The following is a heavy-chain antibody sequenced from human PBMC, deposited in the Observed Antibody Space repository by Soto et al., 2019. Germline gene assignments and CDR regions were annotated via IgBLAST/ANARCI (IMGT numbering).Heavy chain of an antibody. D-gene: IGHD6-19*01. Sequence: SEILSLTCSVSGVSVSSGSFYWSWIRQPPGKGLEWIGFIYNTETFNYNPSLKSRVTLSVDASKHQFSLKLSSVTAADTAVYYCARVPLRYSSSHNFDSWGQGALVTVSS. CDR1: GVSVSSGSFY. J-gene: IGHJ4*02. V-gene: IGHV4-61*01. CDR3: ARVPLRYSSSHNFDS. CDR2: IYNTETF.